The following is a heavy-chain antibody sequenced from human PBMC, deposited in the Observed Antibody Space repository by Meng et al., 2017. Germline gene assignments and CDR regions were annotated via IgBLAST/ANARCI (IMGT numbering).Heavy chain of an antibody. V-gene: IGHV2-5*02. CDR2: IYWDDDK. CDR1: GFSLSTSGVG. CDR3: AHRLGYHIAAAGTFDY. J-gene: IGHJ4*02. Sequence: SGPTLVKPTQTLTLTCTFSGFSLSTSGVGVGWIRQPPGKALEWLALIYWDDDKRYSPSLKSRLTITKDTSKNQVVLTMTNMDPVDTATYYCAHRLGYHIAAAGTFDYWGQGTLVTVSS. D-gene: IGHD6-13*01.